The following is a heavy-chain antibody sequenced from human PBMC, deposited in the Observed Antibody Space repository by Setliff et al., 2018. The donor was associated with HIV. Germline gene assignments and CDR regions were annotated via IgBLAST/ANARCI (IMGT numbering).Heavy chain of an antibody. CDR2: MYYRGTT. J-gene: IGHJ5*02. CDR3: ARGAPRGRLRFPNWFDP. V-gene: IGHV4-39*07. D-gene: IGHD5-12*01. Sequence: SETLSLTCTVSGGSIISSSYYWGWIRQPPGKGLEWIGTMYYRGTTYNPSLESRVTISVDTSKNQCSLKLRSLTAADTAIYYCARGAPRGRLRFPNWFDPWGQGTLVTVSS. CDR1: GGSIISSSYY.